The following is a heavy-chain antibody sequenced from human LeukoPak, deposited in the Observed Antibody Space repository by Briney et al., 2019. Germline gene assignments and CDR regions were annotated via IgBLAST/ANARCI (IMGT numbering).Heavy chain of an antibody. CDR2: MNADGRTI. Sequence: GGSLRLSCAASGFTFSSSWMHWVRQGPGRGLVWVARMNADGRTINYADSVKGRFTISRDNAKNTLYLQMNSLRTEDAAVYYCARAGNYYFDLWGRGTQVTVSS. J-gene: IGHJ2*01. D-gene: IGHD1-7*01. V-gene: IGHV3-74*01. CDR3: ARAGNYYFDL. CDR1: GFTFSSSW.